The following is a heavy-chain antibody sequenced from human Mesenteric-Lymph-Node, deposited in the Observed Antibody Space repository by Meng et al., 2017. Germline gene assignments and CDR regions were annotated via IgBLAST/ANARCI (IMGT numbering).Heavy chain of an antibody. D-gene: IGHD5-24*01. CDR1: GGSISSYY. J-gene: IGHJ4*02. Sequence: VLLQESGPGLVTPSETRSLTCTVSGGSISSYYWRWIRQPPGKELEWIGHIYYSGSTNYNPSLKSRVTISVDTSKNQFSLKLSSVTATDTAVYYCATQESRDGHNPYWGQGTLVTVSS. CDR2: IYYSGST. V-gene: IGHV4-59*08. CDR3: ATQESRDGHNPY.